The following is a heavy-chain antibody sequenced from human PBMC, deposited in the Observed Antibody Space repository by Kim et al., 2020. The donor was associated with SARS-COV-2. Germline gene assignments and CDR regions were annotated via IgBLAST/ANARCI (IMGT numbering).Heavy chain of an antibody. CDR2: VNTNTGNP. J-gene: IGHJ4*02. CDR3: ARVGSGWLFDY. CDR1: GYTFTNYA. V-gene: IGHV7-4-1*02. D-gene: IGHD6-19*01. Sequence: ASVKVSCKASGYTFTNYAMIWVRQAPGQGLEWMGWVNTNTGNPTYAQGFTGRFVFSLDTSVTTAYLQISSLKAEDTAVYYCARVGSGWLFDYWVQGTLVTVSS.